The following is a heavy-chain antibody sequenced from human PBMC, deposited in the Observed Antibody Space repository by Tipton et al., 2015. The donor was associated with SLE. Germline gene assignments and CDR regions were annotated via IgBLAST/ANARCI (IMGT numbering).Heavy chain of an antibody. V-gene: IGHV4-61*02. CDR2: VYTSGTT. D-gene: IGHD1-1*01. J-gene: IGHJ4*02. Sequence: TLSLTCTVSGGSINSGNYYWSWIRQPAGKGLEWLGRVYTSGTTNFNPSLPPLKSRVTMSVDTSKNRFSLRLTSVTAADTAVYFCVRSSVLERRRYFDSWGQGALVTVSS. CDR1: GGSINSGNYY. CDR3: VRSSVLERRRYFDS.